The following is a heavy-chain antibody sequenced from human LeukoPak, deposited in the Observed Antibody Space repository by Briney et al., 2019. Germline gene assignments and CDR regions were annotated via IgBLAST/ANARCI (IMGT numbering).Heavy chain of an antibody. CDR2: ISSSGSTI. Sequence: PGGSLRLSCAASGFTFSDYYMSWIRQAPGKGLEWVSYISSSGSTIYCADSVKGRFTISRDNAKNSLYLQMNSLRAEDTAVYYCASKIAVATQATRYYYYMDVWGKGTTVTISS. J-gene: IGHJ6*03. D-gene: IGHD6-19*01. CDR3: ASKIAVATQATRYYYYMDV. CDR1: GFTFSDYY. V-gene: IGHV3-11*01.